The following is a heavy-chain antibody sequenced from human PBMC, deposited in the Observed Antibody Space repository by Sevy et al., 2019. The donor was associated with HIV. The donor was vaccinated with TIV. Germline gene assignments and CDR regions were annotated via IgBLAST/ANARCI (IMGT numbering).Heavy chain of an antibody. CDR3: ARSPAWHGDYYYFDY. V-gene: IGHV1-8*01. D-gene: IGHD4-17*01. J-gene: IGHJ4*02. CDR1: GYTFTSYD. CDR2: MNPNSGNT. Sequence: ASVKVSCKASGYTFTSYDINWVRQATGQGLEWMGWMNPNSGNTGYAQRFQGRDTMTRNTSISTAYMELSSLRSEDAAVYYCARSPAWHGDYYYFDYWGQGSSVTVSS.